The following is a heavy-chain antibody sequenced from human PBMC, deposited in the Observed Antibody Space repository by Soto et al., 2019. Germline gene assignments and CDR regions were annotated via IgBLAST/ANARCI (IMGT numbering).Heavy chain of an antibody. J-gene: IGHJ6*03. CDR1: GYTFTSYG. Sequence: QVQLVQSGAEVKKPGASVKVSCKASGYTFTSYGISWVRQAPGQGLEWMGWISAYNGNTNYAQKLQGRVTMTTDTSTRTAYMELRSLGSDDTAVYYCARLNIVVVPAANEYYMDVWGKGTTVTVSS. V-gene: IGHV1-18*01. CDR3: ARLNIVVVPAANEYYMDV. CDR2: ISAYNGNT. D-gene: IGHD2-2*01.